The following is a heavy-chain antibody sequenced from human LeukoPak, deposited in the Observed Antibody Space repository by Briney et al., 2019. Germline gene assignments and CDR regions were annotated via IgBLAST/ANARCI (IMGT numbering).Heavy chain of an antibody. CDR1: GYTLTELS. D-gene: IGHD6-13*01. V-gene: IGHV1-24*01. Sequence: ASVTVSCKVSGYTLTELSMHWVRQAPGKGLEWMGGFDPEDGETIYAQKFQGRVTMTEDTSTDAAYMELSSLRSEDTAVYYCATVAAAGPDYWGQGTLVTVSS. CDR3: ATVAAAGPDY. CDR2: FDPEDGET. J-gene: IGHJ4*02.